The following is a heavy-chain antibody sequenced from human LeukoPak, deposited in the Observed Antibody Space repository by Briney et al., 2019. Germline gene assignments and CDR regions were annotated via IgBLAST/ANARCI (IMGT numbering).Heavy chain of an antibody. D-gene: IGHD2-2*01. V-gene: IGHV1-69*05. CDR1: GGTFTSYA. Sequence: ASVTVSCNASGGTFTSYAISWVREAPGQGLEWMGGIITIFGTANYAQKFQGRVTITTDKSTSTAYMELSSLRSEDTAVYYCAVVPAAIGPNYGDYEDYWGQGTLVTVSS. CDR2: IITIFGTA. J-gene: IGHJ4*02. CDR3: AVVPAAIGPNYGDYEDY.